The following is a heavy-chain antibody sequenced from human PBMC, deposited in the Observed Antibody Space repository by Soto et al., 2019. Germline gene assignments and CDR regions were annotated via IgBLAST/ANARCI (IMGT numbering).Heavy chain of an antibody. Sequence: GGSLRLSCAASGFTFSSYAMSWVRQAPWKGLEWVSAISGSGGSTYYADSVKGRFTISRDNSKNTLYLQMNSLRAEDTAVYYCAKGKDMIVVVITLAFDYWGQGTLVTVSS. CDR1: GFTFSSYA. CDR3: AKGKDMIVVVITLAFDY. J-gene: IGHJ4*02. CDR2: ISGSGGST. V-gene: IGHV3-23*01. D-gene: IGHD3-22*01.